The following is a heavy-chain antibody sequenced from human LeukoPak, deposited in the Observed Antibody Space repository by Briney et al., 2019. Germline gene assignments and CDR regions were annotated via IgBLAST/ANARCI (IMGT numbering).Heavy chain of an antibody. CDR1: GFIFSSNG. V-gene: IGHV3-33*01. D-gene: IGHD4-17*01. Sequence: HPGGSLRLSCVGSGFIFSSNGIHWVRPAPGKGLEWVAFIWGDASNKDYADSVKGRFTISRDNSKNTVYLQMSSLRVEDTAVYYCARDGQEVAPYGYDYWGQGTLVTVSS. CDR2: IWGDASNK. J-gene: IGHJ4*02. CDR3: ARDGQEVAPYGYDY.